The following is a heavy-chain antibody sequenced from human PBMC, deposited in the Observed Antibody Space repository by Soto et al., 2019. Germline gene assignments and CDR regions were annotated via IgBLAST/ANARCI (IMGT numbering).Heavy chain of an antibody. CDR3: ARDRQFYHFWSGYENEGPDGLDV. CDR2: ITHSGGT. D-gene: IGHD3-3*02. Sequence: KPSETLSLTCAVSGGSFSGYFWTWIRQAPGKGLEWIGEITHSGGTNYNSSLKSRVMISVDTSKKQFSLILSSVTAADTAVYHCARDRQFYHFWSGYENEGPDGLDVWGQGTTVTVSS. V-gene: IGHV4-34*01. CDR1: GGSFSGYF. J-gene: IGHJ6*02.